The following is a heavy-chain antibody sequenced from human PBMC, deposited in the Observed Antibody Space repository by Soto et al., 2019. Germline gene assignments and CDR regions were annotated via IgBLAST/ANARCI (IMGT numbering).Heavy chain of an antibody. CDR3: AKDRAHYDILTGLDVFDI. CDR2: ISGSGGST. Sequence: GSLRLSCAASGFTFSSYAMSWVRQAPGKGLEWVSAISGSGGSTYYADSVKGRFTISRDNSKNTLYLQMNSLRAEDTAVYYCAKDRAHYDILTGLDVFDIWGQGTMVTVSS. J-gene: IGHJ3*02. CDR1: GFTFSSYA. D-gene: IGHD3-9*01. V-gene: IGHV3-23*01.